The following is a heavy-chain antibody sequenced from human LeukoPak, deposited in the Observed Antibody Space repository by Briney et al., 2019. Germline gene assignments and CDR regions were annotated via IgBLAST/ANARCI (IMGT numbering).Heavy chain of an antibody. J-gene: IGHJ6*03. V-gene: IGHV4-34*01. CDR2: INHSGST. CDR3: ARARKSAYYYMDV. D-gene: IGHD1-14*01. Sequence: SETPSLTCAVYGGSFSGYYWSWIRQPPGKGLEWIGEINHSGSTNYNPSLKSRVTISVDTSKNQFSLKLSSVTAADTAVYYCARARKSAYYYMDVWGKATTVTVSS. CDR1: GGSFSGYY.